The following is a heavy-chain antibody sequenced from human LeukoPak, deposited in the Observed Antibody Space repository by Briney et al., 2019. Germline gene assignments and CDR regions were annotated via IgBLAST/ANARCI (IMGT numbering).Heavy chain of an antibody. J-gene: IGHJ4*02. D-gene: IGHD2-21*01. V-gene: IGHV3-74*03. Sequence: RGGSLRLSCAASGFTFKIFWMHWVRQGPGKGLVWVSRINTDGSSTMYADSAKGRFTVSRDNAKNTVYLQMNSLRAEDTAVYYCARAEGGAFDYRGQGNLVTVSS. CDR2: INTDGSST. CDR3: ARAEGGAFDY. CDR1: GFTFKIFW.